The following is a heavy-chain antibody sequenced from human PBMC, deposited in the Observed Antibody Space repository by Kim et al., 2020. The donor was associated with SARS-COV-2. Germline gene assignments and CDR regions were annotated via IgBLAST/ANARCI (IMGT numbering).Heavy chain of an antibody. CDR3: ARDASGLQD. Sequence: SETLSLTCAVYGGSFSGYYWSWIRQPPGKGLEWIGEINHSGSTNYNPSLKSRVTISVDTSKNQFSLKLSSVTAADTAVYYCARDASGLQDWGQGTLVTVSS. V-gene: IGHV4-34*01. D-gene: IGHD4-4*01. J-gene: IGHJ4*02. CDR2: INHSGST. CDR1: GGSFSGYY.